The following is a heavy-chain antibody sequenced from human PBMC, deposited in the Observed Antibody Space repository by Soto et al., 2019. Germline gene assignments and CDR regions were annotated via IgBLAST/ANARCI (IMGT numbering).Heavy chain of an antibody. J-gene: IGHJ6*02. Sequence: QVQLVQSGAEVKKPGASVKVSCKASGYTFTSYGISWVRQAPGQGLEWMGWISAYNGNTNYAQKLQGRVTMTTDTSTRTAYMELRSLRSDDTAVYYCAREGDYDILTGYYSIHYYFGMDVWGQGTTVTVSS. CDR3: AREGDYDILTGYYSIHYYFGMDV. V-gene: IGHV1-18*01. CDR2: ISAYNGNT. CDR1: GYTFTSYG. D-gene: IGHD3-9*01.